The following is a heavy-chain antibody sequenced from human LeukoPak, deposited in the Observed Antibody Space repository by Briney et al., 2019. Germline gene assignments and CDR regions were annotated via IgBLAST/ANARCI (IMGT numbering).Heavy chain of an antibody. D-gene: IGHD2-15*01. Sequence: GESLKISCKGSGYSFTSYWIGWVRQMPGKGLEWMGIIYPGDSDTRYSPSFQGQVTISADKSISTAYLQWSSLKASDTAMYYCARHKYCSGGSCHQDYWGQGTLVTVSS. CDR3: ARHKYCSGGSCHQDY. J-gene: IGHJ4*02. CDR2: IYPGDSDT. V-gene: IGHV5-51*01. CDR1: GYSFTSYW.